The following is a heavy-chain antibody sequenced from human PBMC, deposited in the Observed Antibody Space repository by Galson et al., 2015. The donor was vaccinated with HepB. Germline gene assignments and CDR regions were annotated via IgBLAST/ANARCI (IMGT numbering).Heavy chain of an antibody. J-gene: IGHJ4*02. Sequence: SLRLSCAASEFIFSDYGMHWVRQAPGKGLEWVALIWKDGTNKYYADSVKGRFTVSRDNYKRTLYLQMNSLRVEDTAIYYCATERRHNTGWFALDSWGQGALVTVS. D-gene: IGHD6-19*01. CDR1: EFIFSDYG. CDR2: IWKDGTNK. V-gene: IGHV3-33*01. CDR3: ATERRHNTGWFALDS.